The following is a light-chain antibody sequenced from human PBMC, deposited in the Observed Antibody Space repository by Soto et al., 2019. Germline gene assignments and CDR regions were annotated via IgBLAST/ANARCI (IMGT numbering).Light chain of an antibody. Sequence: QSSLTQPASVSGSPGQSITISCTGTSGDFGDYNYVSWYQQHPGKAPQLLIYGVTNRPSGVSNRFSGSKSGDTASLTISGLQADDEANYYCSSYTKSDTLHVFGTGTKVTVL. CDR2: GVT. CDR1: SGDFGDYNY. J-gene: IGLJ1*01. V-gene: IGLV2-14*01. CDR3: SSYTKSDTLHV.